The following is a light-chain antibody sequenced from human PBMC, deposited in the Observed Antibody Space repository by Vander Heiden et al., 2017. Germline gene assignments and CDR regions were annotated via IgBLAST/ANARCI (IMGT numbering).Light chain of an antibody. V-gene: IGKV1-13*02. J-gene: IGKJ4*01. CDR3: QQLKSYPLT. CDR2: DSS. CDR1: QASSSD. Sequence: AIQLTQSPSSLYASVRDRVTYTCRASQASSSDLAWYQHKPGKAPKLLIYDSSTLQSGVPSRFRGSGSGTDFTLTISSLQPEDFATYYCQQLKSYPLTFGGGTKVEI.